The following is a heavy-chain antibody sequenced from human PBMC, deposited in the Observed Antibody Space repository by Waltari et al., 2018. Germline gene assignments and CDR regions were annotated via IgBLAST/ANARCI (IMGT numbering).Heavy chain of an antibody. J-gene: IGHJ5*02. CDR2: ISYSGST. D-gene: IGHD3-9*01. V-gene: IGHV4-39*01. Sequence: QLQLQESGPGLVKPSETLSLTCTVSGGSISSESYYWGWIRQPPGKGLEWIGIISYSGSTYDNPALKSRVTISGDTSKNQFSLKLSSVTAADTAVYYCARLSYHIVTGYGWFDPWGLGTLVTVSS. CDR3: ARLSYHIVTGYGWFDP. CDR1: GGSISSESYY.